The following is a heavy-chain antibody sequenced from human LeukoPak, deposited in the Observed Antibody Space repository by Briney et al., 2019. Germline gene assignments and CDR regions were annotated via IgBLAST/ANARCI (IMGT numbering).Heavy chain of an antibody. J-gene: IGHJ4*02. Sequence: SETLSLTCNVSGGSISSYYWSWIRQPPGKGLEWIGYIYYSGSANYNPSLKSRVTISVDTSKNQFSLKLSSVTAADTAVYYCARGETGTFDYWGQGTLVTVSS. CDR1: GGSISSYY. CDR3: ARGETGTFDY. CDR2: IYYSGSA. D-gene: IGHD1-1*01. V-gene: IGHV4-59*08.